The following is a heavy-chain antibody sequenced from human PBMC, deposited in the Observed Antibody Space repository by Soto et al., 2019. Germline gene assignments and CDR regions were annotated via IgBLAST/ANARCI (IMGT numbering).Heavy chain of an antibody. J-gene: IGHJ6*02. CDR3: AREVSHGYVLRGMDV. CDR1: KFTITSYW. V-gene: IGHV3-74*01. CDR2: INSDGSSI. Sequence: EVQLVESGGGLVQRGGSVRLSCAASKFTITSYWRHWVRQAPGKGLGWVSRINSDGSSISYADAVKGRFTISRDNAKNTLYLQMNSLRVEDTAVYYCAREVSHGYVLRGMDVWGQGTTVTVFS. D-gene: IGHD5-18*01.